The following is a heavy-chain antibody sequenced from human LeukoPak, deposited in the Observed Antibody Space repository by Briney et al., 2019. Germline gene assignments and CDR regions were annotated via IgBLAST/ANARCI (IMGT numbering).Heavy chain of an antibody. CDR1: GFTFSSHA. J-gene: IGHJ4*02. V-gene: IGHV3-23*01. CDR3: AKHYYDSSGTPRYFDY. D-gene: IGHD3-22*01. CDR2: IGGTNGRT. Sequence: PGGSLRLSCAASGFTFSSHAMSWVRQAPGKGLEWVPAIGGTNGRTYYADSVKGRFTISRDNSKNTLYLQMNSLRDEDTAVYYCAKHYYDSSGTPRYFDYWGQGTLVTVSS.